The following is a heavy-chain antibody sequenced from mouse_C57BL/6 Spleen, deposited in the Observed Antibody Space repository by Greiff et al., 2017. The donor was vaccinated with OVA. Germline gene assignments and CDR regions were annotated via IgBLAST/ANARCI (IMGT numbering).Heavy chain of an antibody. D-gene: IGHD6-5*01. J-gene: IGHJ4*01. CDR1: GYSITSGYY. CDR3: AGYALYYARDY. Sequence: VQLQQSGPGLVKPSQSLSLTCSVTGYSITSGYYWNWIRQFPGNKLEWMGYISYDGSNNYNPSLKNRISITRDTSKNQFFLKLNSVTTEDTATYYCAGYALYYARDYWGQGTSVTVSS. V-gene: IGHV3-6*01. CDR2: ISYDGSN.